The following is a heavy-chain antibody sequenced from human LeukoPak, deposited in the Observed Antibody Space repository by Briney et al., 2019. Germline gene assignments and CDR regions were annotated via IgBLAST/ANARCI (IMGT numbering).Heavy chain of an antibody. Sequence: GRSLRLSCAASGFTFSSYAMHWVRQAPGKGLEWVSGISDSGGSTRYADSVKGRFTISRDNSRNTLYLQMNSLRAEDTAVYYCAKDSTFDYWGQGTLVTVSS. CDR3: AKDSTFDY. J-gene: IGHJ4*02. CDR1: GFTFSSYA. CDR2: ISDSGGST. V-gene: IGHV3-23*01.